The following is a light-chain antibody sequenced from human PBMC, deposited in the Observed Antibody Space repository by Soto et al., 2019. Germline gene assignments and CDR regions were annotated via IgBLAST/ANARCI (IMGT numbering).Light chain of an antibody. CDR1: QSVSRS. Sequence: EIVLTQSPGTLSLSPGERATLSCRASQSVSRSLTWYQQKPGQAPRLLIYDASNRATGIPARFSGSGSGTDFTLTISSLEPEDFAVYYCQQRSVWPQTFGQGTKLEIK. CDR3: QQRSVWPQT. CDR2: DAS. V-gene: IGKV3-11*01. J-gene: IGKJ2*01.